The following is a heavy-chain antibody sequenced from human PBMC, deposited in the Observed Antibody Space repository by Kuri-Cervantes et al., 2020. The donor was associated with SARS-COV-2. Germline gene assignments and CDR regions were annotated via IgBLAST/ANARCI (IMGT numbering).Heavy chain of an antibody. CDR2: IYYSGST. J-gene: IGHJ3*02. CDR1: GGSISSYY. CDR3: ATPNPYLTSFTAFDI. D-gene: IGHD1-14*01. V-gene: IGHV4-59*01. Sequence: SETLSLTCTVSGGSISSYYWSWIRQPPGKGLEWIGYIYYSGSTNYNPSLKSRVTISVDTSKNQFSLKLSSVTAADTAVYYCATPNPYLTSFTAFDIWGQGTMVTVSS.